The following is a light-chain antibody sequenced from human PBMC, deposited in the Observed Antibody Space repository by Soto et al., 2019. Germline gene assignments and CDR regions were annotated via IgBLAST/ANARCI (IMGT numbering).Light chain of an antibody. CDR1: SSDVGGYNY. Sequence: QSALTQPASMSGSPGQSITISCTGTSSDVGGYNYVSWYQQHPGKARKLMIYDVSNRPSGVSNRFSGSKSGNTASLTISGLQAEDEADYYCSSYTSSSTLHVFGTGTKLTVL. CDR3: SSYTSSSTLHV. V-gene: IGLV2-14*01. J-gene: IGLJ1*01. CDR2: DVS.